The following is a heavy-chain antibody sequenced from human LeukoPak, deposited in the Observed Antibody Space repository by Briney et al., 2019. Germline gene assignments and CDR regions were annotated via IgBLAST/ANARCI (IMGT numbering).Heavy chain of an antibody. CDR2: INSGGST. D-gene: IGHD2-21*01. Sequence: QPGGSLRLSCAASGFTVSSNYMSWVCQPPGKGLEWVSLINSGGSTNYADSVKGRFTISRGNSKNTLYLQMSSLRAEDTAVYYCARDLFHWGQGTLVTVSS. CDR1: GFTVSSNY. CDR3: ARDLFH. J-gene: IGHJ4*02. V-gene: IGHV3-53*01.